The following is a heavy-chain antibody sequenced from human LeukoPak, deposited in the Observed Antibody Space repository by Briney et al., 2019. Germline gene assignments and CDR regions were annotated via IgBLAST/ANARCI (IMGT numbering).Heavy chain of an antibody. J-gene: IGHJ4*02. CDR1: GFTFSSYA. Sequence: GGSLRLSCAASGFTFSSYAMSWVRQAPGKGLEWVSAISGSGGSTYYADSVKGRFTISRDNSKNTLYLQMNSLRAEDTAVYYCAKDHQKERLRLRYFDYWGQGTLVTVSS. CDR3: AKDHQKERLRLRYFDY. D-gene: IGHD5-12*01. V-gene: IGHV3-23*01. CDR2: ISGSGGST.